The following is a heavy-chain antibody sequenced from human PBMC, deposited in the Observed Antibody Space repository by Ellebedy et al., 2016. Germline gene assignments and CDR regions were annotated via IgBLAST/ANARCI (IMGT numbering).Heavy chain of an antibody. D-gene: IGHD2-2*01. Sequence: ASVKVSCKASGYTFTGYYMHWVRQAPGQGLEWMGWINPNSGGTNYAQKFQGWVTMTRDTSISTAYMELSRLRSDDTAVYYCARGCSSTSCREYFQHWGQGTLVTVSS. CDR1: GYTFTGYY. CDR2: INPNSGGT. CDR3: ARGCSSTSCREYFQH. J-gene: IGHJ1*01. V-gene: IGHV1-2*04.